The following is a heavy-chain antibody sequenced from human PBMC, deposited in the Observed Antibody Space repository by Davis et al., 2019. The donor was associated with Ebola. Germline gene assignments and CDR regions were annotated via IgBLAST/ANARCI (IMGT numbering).Heavy chain of an antibody. D-gene: IGHD7-27*01. CDR2: ISSSSLTT. V-gene: IGHV3-48*02. Sequence: GGSLRLSCAASGFTFSSYSMNWVRQAPGKGLEWLSYISSSSLTTYSADSVKGRFTVSRDNAKNSLYLQMNSLRDEDTAVYYCATDRNWDFDYWGQGTLVTVSS. CDR3: ATDRNWDFDY. J-gene: IGHJ4*02. CDR1: GFTFSSYS.